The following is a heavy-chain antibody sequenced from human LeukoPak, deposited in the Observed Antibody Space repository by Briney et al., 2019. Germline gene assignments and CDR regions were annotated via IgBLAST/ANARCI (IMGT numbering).Heavy chain of an antibody. J-gene: IGHJ5*02. CDR1: GYTFTGYY. Sequence: ASVKVSCKASGYTFTGYYMHWVRQAPGHGLEWMGWINPDSGGTNYAQKFQGRVTMTRDTSINTAYMELSRLRSDDTAVYYCARDPSVTTEPTNWFDPWGQGTLVTVSS. CDR3: ARDPSVTTEPTNWFDP. D-gene: IGHD4-17*01. CDR2: INPDSGGT. V-gene: IGHV1-2*02.